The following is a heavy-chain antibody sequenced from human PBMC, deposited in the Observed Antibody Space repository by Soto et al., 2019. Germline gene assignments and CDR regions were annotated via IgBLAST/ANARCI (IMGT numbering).Heavy chain of an antibody. V-gene: IGHV4-31*03. D-gene: IGHD3-10*01. CDR1: GGSISSGGYY. CDR3: ARVFGFGGMDV. CDR2: IYYSGST. Sequence: QVQLQESGPGLVKPSQTLSLTCTVSGGSISSGGYYWSWIRQHPGKGLEWIGYIYYSGSTYYNPSPKRRVTKSVDTSKNQFALKLSSVTAADTAVYYCARVFGFGGMDVWGQGTTVTVSS. J-gene: IGHJ6*02.